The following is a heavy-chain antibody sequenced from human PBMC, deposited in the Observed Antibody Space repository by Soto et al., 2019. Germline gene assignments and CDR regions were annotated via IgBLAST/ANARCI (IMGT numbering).Heavy chain of an antibody. V-gene: IGHV3-23*01. Sequence: EVVLSESGGALVQPGGSLRLSCAASVFTISSYAMSWVRQAPGKGLDWVSAITYDGRTFYADSVKGRFTISRDISKNTVYLQMNSLRAEDTVIYYCTSEIASFGRGVFDIWGQGTLVTVSS. CDR1: VFTISSYA. J-gene: IGHJ3*02. CDR2: ITYDGRT. D-gene: IGHD3-3*02. CDR3: TSEIASFGRGVFDI.